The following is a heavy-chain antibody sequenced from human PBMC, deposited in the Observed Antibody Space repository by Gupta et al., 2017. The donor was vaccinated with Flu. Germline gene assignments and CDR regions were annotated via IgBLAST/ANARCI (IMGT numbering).Heavy chain of an antibody. V-gene: IGHV3-33*01. D-gene: IGHD4-17*01. CDR1: XFXXSXXG. CDR2: IWDDGSNK. CDR3: ARDLEVYGDPSYYGMDV. Sequence: QVQLVESGGGVVQPGRSLXLXCAAXXFXXSXXGMHWVRQAPGKGLAWVAVIWDDGSNKYYADSVKGRFTISRDNSKNTLYLQMNSLRAEDTAVYYCARDLEVYGDPSYYGMDVWGQGTTVTVSS. J-gene: IGHJ6*02.